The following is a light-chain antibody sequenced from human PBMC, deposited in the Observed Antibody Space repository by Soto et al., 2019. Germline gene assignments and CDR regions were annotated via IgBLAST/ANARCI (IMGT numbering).Light chain of an antibody. CDR3: QQYGSSPLT. Sequence: EIVLTQSPGTLSLSPGERATLSCRASQSVSSSYLAWYQQKPGQAPRLLIYGASSRATGIPDRFSGSGSGTDFPLTISRLETEDFAVYYCQQYGSSPLTFGGGTKVDI. CDR1: QSVSSSY. CDR2: GAS. J-gene: IGKJ4*01. V-gene: IGKV3-20*01.